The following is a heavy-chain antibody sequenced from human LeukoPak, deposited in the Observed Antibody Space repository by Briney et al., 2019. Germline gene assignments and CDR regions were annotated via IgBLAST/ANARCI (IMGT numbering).Heavy chain of an antibody. J-gene: IGHJ4*02. Sequence: PGGSLRLSCAVSGFTFSNPWMSWVRQAPGKGLEWVGRIKRKTDGATTDYGAPVKGRFTISRDDSKNTLYLQMNSLKTEDTAVYYCTTVSYSNYGFDYWGQGTLVTVSS. CDR3: TTVSYSNYGFDY. CDR2: IKRKTDGATT. CDR1: GFTFSNPW. D-gene: IGHD4-11*01. V-gene: IGHV3-15*01.